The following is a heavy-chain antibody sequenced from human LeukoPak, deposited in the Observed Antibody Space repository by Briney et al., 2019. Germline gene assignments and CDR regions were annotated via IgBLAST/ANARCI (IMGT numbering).Heavy chain of an antibody. V-gene: IGHV1-3*01. CDR1: GYTFTSYG. CDR2: INAGNGNT. Sequence: ASVKVSCKASGYTFTSYGISWVRQAPGQGLEWMGWINAGNGNTKYSQKFQGRVTITRDTSASTAYMELSSLRSEDTAVYYCARDRLRSGWHAPFDYWGQGTLVTVSS. D-gene: IGHD6-19*01. J-gene: IGHJ4*02. CDR3: ARDRLRSGWHAPFDY.